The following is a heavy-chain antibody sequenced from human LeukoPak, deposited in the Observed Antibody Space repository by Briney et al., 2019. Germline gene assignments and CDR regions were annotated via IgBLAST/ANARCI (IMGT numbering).Heavy chain of an antibody. CDR1: GGTFSSYA. CDR2: IIPIFGTA. V-gene: IGHV1-69*13. J-gene: IGHJ6*02. CDR3: ARGQGPVAPGLGYYGMDV. Sequence: SVTVSCKASGGTFSSYAISWVRQAPGQGLEWMGGIIPIFGTANYAQKFQGRVTITADESTSTAYMELSSLRSEDTAVYYCARGQGPVAPGLGYYGMDVWGQGTTVTVSS.